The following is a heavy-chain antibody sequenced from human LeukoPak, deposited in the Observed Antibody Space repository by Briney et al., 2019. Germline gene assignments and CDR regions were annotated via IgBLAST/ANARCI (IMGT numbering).Heavy chain of an antibody. CDR2: IYPGDSDT. D-gene: IGHD3-10*01. CDR3: ARHWRKVWFGELLKGFVFDY. J-gene: IGHJ4*02. CDR1: GYSFTSYW. V-gene: IGHV5-51*01. Sequence: GASLKISCKGSGYSFTSYWIGWVRQMPGKGLEWMGIIYPGDSDTRYSASCQGQGTISAEKTSSTAYLQWSSLKASDTAMYYCARHWRKVWFGELLKGFVFDYWGQGTLVTVSS.